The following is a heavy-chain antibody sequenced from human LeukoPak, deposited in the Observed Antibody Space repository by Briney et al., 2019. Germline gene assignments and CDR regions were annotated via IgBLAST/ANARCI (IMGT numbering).Heavy chain of an antibody. V-gene: IGHV3-64D*06. CDR2: ISSNGGST. CDR1: GFTFSRYA. Sequence: GGSLRLSCSASGFTFSRYAMHWGRQAPGKGLEYVSAISSNGGSTYYADSVKGRCTISRDNSSNTLHLQMSSLRVEDTAVYYCVKNSSSGSYFDYWGQGTLVTVSS. J-gene: IGHJ4*02. CDR3: VKNSSSGSYFDY. D-gene: IGHD3-10*01.